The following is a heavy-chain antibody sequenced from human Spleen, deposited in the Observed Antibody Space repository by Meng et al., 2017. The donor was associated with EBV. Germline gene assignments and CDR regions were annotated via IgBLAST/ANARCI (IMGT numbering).Heavy chain of an antibody. CDR3: AKDDNTRGFDF. CDR2: ISGSGGST. CDR1: GFSFSDHY. Sequence: EVQLVEAGGGLVQPGGSLRLSCAASGFSFSDHYMSWIRQAPGKGLVWVSAISGSGGSTNYANSVKGRFRIFRDNSKNTLYLQMNSLRAEDTAVYYCAKDDNTRGFDFWGQGTLVTVSS. D-gene: IGHD2-2*01. J-gene: IGHJ4*02. V-gene: IGHV3-23*04.